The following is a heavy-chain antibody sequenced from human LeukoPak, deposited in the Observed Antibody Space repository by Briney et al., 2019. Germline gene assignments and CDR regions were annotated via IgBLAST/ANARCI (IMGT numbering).Heavy chain of an antibody. D-gene: IGHD5-12*01. V-gene: IGHV3-23*01. CDR3: AKCIVATNYYYYYMDV. CDR1: GFTFSSYA. J-gene: IGHJ6*03. CDR2: ISGSGGST. Sequence: PGGSLRLSCAASGFTFSSYAMTRVRQAPGQGLEWVSAISGSGGSTYYADSVKGRFTISRDNSKNTLYLQMNSLRAEDTAVYYCAKCIVATNYYYYYMDVWGKGTTVTVSS.